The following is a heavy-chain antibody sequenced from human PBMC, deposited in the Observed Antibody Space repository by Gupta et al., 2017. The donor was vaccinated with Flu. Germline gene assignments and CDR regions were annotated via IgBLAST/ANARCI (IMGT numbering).Heavy chain of an antibody. CDR2: ISSDGSKT. Sequence: EVQLVQSGGGFVQPGGSLRLSCAASGFSFRGNSMNWVRQTPGKGLAWVSYISSDGSKTYYADSVRGRFTISRDNAKNSIYLQMNSLRHEDSGVYYCARTLWVAAIKGESESDSWGQGSQVTVSP. CDR3: ARTLWVAAIKGESESDS. J-gene: IGHJ4*02. D-gene: IGHD6-19*01. CDR1: GFSFRGNS. V-gene: IGHV3-48*02.